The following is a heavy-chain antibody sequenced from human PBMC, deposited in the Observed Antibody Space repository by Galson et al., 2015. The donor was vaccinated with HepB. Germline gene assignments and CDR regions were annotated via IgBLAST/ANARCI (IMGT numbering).Heavy chain of an antibody. J-gene: IGHJ5*02. D-gene: IGHD3-3*01. Sequence: SLRLSCAVSGFTVRSNYMSWVRQAPGKGLEWVSLIDSDGATYYADSVKGRFSISRDSSKNMLYLQMHSLRAEDTAVYHCAREVSDNDFWKRKLGRFDPSGQGTLVTASS. CDR2: IDSDGAT. V-gene: IGHV3-53*01. CDR3: AREVSDNDFWKRKLGRFDP. CDR1: GFTVRSNY.